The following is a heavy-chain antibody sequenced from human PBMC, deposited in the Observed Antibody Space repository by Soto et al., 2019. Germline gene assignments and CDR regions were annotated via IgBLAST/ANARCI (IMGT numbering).Heavy chain of an antibody. J-gene: IGHJ4*02. Sequence: SETLSLTCTVSGDSMTRSVWWTWVRQPPGKGLEWIGEVFHTGNTNYNPSLKSRVTMSVGKSTNEFSLKVTSVTAADTAIYYCARKAWVRFDYWGQGALVTVSS. CDR3: ARKAWVRFDY. V-gene: IGHV4-4*02. D-gene: IGHD7-27*01. CDR1: GDSMTRSVW. CDR2: VFHTGNT.